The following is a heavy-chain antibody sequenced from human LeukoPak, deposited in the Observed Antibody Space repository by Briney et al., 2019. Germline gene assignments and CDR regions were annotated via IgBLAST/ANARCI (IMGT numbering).Heavy chain of an antibody. J-gene: IGHJ4*02. CDR3: ARETGSAVGSTDFDH. D-gene: IGHD4-17*01. V-gene: IGHV3-53*05. CDR1: GFTVNSNY. CDR2: MYSGGST. Sequence: GGSLRLSCAASGFTVNSNYMTWVRQAPGKGLEWLSVMYSGGSTYYAASVEGRFTISRDNSKNTLYLQMNSLRAEDTAVYYCARETGSAVGSTDFDHWGQGTLVTVSS.